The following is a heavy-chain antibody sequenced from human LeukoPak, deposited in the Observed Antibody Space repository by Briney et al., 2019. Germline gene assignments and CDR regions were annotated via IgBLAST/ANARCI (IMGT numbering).Heavy chain of an antibody. D-gene: IGHD2-15*01. V-gene: IGHV1-69*13. CDR2: IIPIFGTA. CDR3: AADIVVVVAVTAFDY. J-gene: IGHJ4*02. Sequence: ASVKVSCKASGYTFTSYYMHWVRQAPGQGLEWMGGIIPIFGTANYAQKFQGRVTITADESTSTAYMELSSLRSEDTAVYYCAADIVVVVAVTAFDYWGQGTLVTVSS. CDR1: GYTFTSYY.